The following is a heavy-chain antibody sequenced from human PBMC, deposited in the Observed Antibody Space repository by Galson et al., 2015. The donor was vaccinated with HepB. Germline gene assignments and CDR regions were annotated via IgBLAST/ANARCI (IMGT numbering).Heavy chain of an antibody. J-gene: IGHJ4*02. CDR1: GFSFSDVY. Sequence: SLRLSCAGSGFSFSDVYMNWVRQAPGKGLEWVSGISGRGGSAYYTDSVKGRFTISRDNSQNMLYLQMSSLRAEDKAVYYCAKDRYDDTLTGYYTHWGQGTLVTVSS. V-gene: IGHV3-23*01. D-gene: IGHD3-9*01. CDR2: ISGRGGSA. CDR3: AKDRYDDTLTGYYTH.